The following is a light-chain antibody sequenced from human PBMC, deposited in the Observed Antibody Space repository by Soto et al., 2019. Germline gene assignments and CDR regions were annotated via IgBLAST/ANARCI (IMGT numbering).Light chain of an antibody. J-gene: IGKJ1*01. V-gene: IGKV3-20*01. Sequence: DIVLTQSPGTLSLSPRESATLSCRASQSVDSTYIAWYQQKPGQAPRLLIFGASGRATGIPDRFSGSGSGTDFTLTISRLDPEDFAVYYCQHYDSFRTFGQGTKVDIK. CDR1: QSVDSTY. CDR2: GAS. CDR3: QHYDSFRT.